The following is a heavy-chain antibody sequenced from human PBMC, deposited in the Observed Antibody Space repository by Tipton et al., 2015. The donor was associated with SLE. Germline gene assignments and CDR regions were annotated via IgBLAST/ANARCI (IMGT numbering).Heavy chain of an antibody. Sequence: TLSLTCAVSGGSIGSSNWWSWVRQPPGKGLEWIGEIYHSGSTNYNPSLKSRVPISVDKSKNQFSLKLSSVTAADTAVYYCARDGGGITMVQGPKAFDIWGQGTMVTVSS. D-gene: IGHD3-10*01. J-gene: IGHJ3*02. V-gene: IGHV4-4*02. CDR2: IYHSGST. CDR3: ARDGGGITMVQGPKAFDI. CDR1: GGSIGSSNW.